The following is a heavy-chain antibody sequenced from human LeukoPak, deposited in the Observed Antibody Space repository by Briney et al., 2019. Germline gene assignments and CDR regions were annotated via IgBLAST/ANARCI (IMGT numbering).Heavy chain of an antibody. CDR2: AYYRSNWDN. CDR1: GDSVSSNSAT. J-gene: IGHJ4*02. CDR3: ARNYYGSGSYYSHFDY. D-gene: IGHD3-10*01. V-gene: IGHV6-1*01. Sequence: SQTLSLTCAISGDSVSSNSATWNWIRQSPSRGLEWLGRAYYRSNWDNDYAVSVKGRITINPDTSKNQFSLQLKSVTPEDTAVYYCARNYYGSGSYYSHFDYWGQGTLVTVSS.